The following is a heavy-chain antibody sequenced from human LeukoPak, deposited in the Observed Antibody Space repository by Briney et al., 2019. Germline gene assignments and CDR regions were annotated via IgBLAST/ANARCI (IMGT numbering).Heavy chain of an antibody. CDR1: GYTFTSYA. CDR2: INTNTGNP. V-gene: IGHV7-4-1*02. J-gene: IGHJ4*02. D-gene: IGHD3-10*01. CDR3: ARVVWFGELSLYYFDY. Sequence: GASVKVSCKASGYTFTSYAMNWVRQAPGQGLEWMGWINTNTGNPTYAQGFTGRFVFSLDTSVSTAYLQISSLKAEDPAVYYCARVVWFGELSLYYFDYWGQGTLVTVSS.